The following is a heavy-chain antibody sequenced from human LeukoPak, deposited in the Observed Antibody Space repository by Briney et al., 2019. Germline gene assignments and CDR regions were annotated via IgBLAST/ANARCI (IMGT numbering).Heavy chain of an antibody. V-gene: IGHV1-46*01. CDR2: INPSGGST. D-gene: IGHD3-16*01. CDR1: GYTFTSYY. J-gene: IGHJ4*02. Sequence: GASVKVSCKASGYTFTSYYIHWVRQAPGQGLEGMGMINPSGGSTRFEQKFQGRVTMTRDTSTSTVYMELSSLRSEDTAVYYCARGGEGGTLDYFDYWGQGTLVTVSS. CDR3: ARGGEGGTLDYFDY.